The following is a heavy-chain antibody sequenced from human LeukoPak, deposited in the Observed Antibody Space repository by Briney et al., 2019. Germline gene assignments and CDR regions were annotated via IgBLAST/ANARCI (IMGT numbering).Heavy chain of an antibody. Sequence: PGGSLRLSCAASGFDFWNYAMSWGRQAPGKGLQWVSSIIGSGDITHYADSVKGRFTISRDNSKNTVFLPMNSMRAEDTAVYYCAKDLTWIPPVLVTFDLRGQGTLVTVSS. CDR1: GFDFWNYA. V-gene: IGHV3-23*01. CDR3: AKDLTWIPPVLVTFDL. J-gene: IGHJ4*02. D-gene: IGHD2-8*02. CDR2: IIGSGDIT.